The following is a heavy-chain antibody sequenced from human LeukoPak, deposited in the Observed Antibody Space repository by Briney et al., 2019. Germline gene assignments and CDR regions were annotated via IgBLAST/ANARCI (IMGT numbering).Heavy chain of an antibody. J-gene: IGHJ4*02. CDR3: AKLNTTVAFDY. V-gene: IGHV3-30*02. D-gene: IGHD4-11*01. Sequence: PGGSLRLSCAASGFTFSTDDMHWVRQAPGKGLQWGASIRYDGSSKYYGDSGKGRFTISRDNSKNTLYLQMNSLRTEDTAVYYCAKLNTTVAFDYWGQGTLVTVSS. CDR2: IRYDGSSK. CDR1: GFTFSTDD.